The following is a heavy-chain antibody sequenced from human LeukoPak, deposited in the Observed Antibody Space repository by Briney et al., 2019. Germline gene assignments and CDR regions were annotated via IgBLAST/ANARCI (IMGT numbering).Heavy chain of an antibody. Sequence: GGSLRLSCAASGFTVSSNYMSWVRQAPGKGLEWVSVIYSGGSTYYADSVKGRFTISRDNSKNTLYLQMNSLRAEDTAVYYCARGPGIAAAGTIGIFDYWGQGTLVTVSS. CDR3: ARGPGIAAAGTIGIFDY. V-gene: IGHV3-53*01. D-gene: IGHD6-13*01. J-gene: IGHJ4*02. CDR1: GFTVSSNY. CDR2: IYSGGST.